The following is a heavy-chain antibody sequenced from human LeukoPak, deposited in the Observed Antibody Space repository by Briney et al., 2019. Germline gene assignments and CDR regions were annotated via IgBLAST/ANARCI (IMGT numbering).Heavy chain of an antibody. CDR1: GFTFSSYA. Sequence: GGSLRLSCAASGFTFSSYAMSCVRQAPGKGLDWVSGLSGGGGSTYYADSVKGRFTISRDNSKNTLYLQMNSLRAEDTAIYCCARTGYCSSTSCSAGFDPWGQGTLVTVSS. V-gene: IGHV3-23*01. CDR3: ARTGYCSSTSCSAGFDP. J-gene: IGHJ5*02. D-gene: IGHD2-2*01. CDR2: LSGGGGST.